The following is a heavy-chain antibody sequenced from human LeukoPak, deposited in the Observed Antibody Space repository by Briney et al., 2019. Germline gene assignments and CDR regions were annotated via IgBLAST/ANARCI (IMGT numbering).Heavy chain of an antibody. CDR2: INWNGNT. J-gene: IGHJ3*02. Sequence: GGSLRLSCAASGFTFDDYGMSWVRQAPGKGLEWVSGINWNGNTNYADSVKGRFTISRDNAKNSLYLQMNSLRAEDTALYYCAKDKSAMVRGVGDAFDIWGQGTMVTVSS. CDR1: GFTFDDYG. CDR3: AKDKSAMVRGVGDAFDI. V-gene: IGHV3-20*04. D-gene: IGHD3-10*01.